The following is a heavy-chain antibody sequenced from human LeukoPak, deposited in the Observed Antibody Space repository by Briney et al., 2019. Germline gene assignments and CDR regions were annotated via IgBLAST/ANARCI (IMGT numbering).Heavy chain of an antibody. D-gene: IGHD1-14*01. V-gene: IGHV3-30*02. CDR2: IPNDGSRE. CDR1: GFRFSDHG. CDR3: ARDGQTTMIAWHRDL. Sequence: PGGSLRLSCAASGFRFSDHGMHWVRQAPGKGLEWLAFIPNDGSREHYADSVKGRCSICRDNAKNTLFLQLSSLRPEDTAVHYCARDGQTTMIAWHRDLWGRGTLVTVSS. J-gene: IGHJ2*01.